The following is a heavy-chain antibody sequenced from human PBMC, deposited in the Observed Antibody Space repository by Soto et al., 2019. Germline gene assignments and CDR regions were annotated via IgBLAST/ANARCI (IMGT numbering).Heavy chain of an antibody. D-gene: IGHD2-15*01. Sequence: SETLSLTCTVSGGSISSSSYYWGWLRQPPGKGLEWIGSIYYSGSTYYNPSLKSRVTISVDTSKNQFSLKLSSVTAADTAVYYCATGRDIVVVVAATTFDYWGQGTLVTVSS. CDR1: GGSISSSSYY. CDR3: ATGRDIVVVVAATTFDY. CDR2: IYYSGST. J-gene: IGHJ4*02. V-gene: IGHV4-39*01.